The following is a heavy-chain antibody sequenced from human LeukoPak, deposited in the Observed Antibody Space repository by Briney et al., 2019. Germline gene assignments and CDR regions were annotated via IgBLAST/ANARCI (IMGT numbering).Heavy chain of an antibody. J-gene: IGHJ4*02. V-gene: IGHV1-2*02. CDR2: INPNSGGT. D-gene: IGHD3-10*01. CDR1: GYTFTGYY. CDR3: ARVRVRGVMGNERAGYFDY. Sequence: ASVKVSCKASGYTFTGYYMHWVRQAPGQGLEWMGWINPNSGGTNYAQKFQGRVTMTRDTSISTAYMELSRLRSDDTAVYYCARVRVRGVMGNERAGYFDYWGQGTLVTVSS.